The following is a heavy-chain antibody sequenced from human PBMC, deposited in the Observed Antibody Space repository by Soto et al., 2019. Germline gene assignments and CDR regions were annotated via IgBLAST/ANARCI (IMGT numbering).Heavy chain of an antibody. D-gene: IGHD6-13*01. V-gene: IGHV1-69*01. CDR1: GGTFSSYA. J-gene: IGHJ6*02. CDR2: IIPIFVTA. Sequence: QVQLVQSGAEVKKPGSSVKVSCKASGGTFSSYAISWVRQAPGQGLEWMGGIIPIFVTANYAQKFQGSVTITADESTSTAYMELSSLRSENTAVYYCARGRAEVYGMDVWVQGTTVTVSS. CDR3: ARGRAEVYGMDV.